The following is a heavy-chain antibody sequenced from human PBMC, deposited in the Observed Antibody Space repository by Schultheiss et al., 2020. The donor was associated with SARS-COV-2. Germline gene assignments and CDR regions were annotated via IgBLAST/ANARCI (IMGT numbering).Heavy chain of an antibody. V-gene: IGHV3-7*01. J-gene: IGHJ4*02. CDR1: GFTFSSYS. CDR2: IKQDGSEK. CDR3: ASQSPYSLFDY. D-gene: IGHD4-11*01. Sequence: GESLKISCAASGFTFSSYSMNWVRQAPGKGLEWVANIKQDGSEKYYADSVKGRFTISRDNSKNTLYLQMNSLRAEDTAVYYCASQSPYSLFDYWGQGTLVTVSS.